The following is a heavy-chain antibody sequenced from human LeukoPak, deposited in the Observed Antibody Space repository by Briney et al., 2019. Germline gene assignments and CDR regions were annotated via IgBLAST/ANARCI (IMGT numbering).Heavy chain of an antibody. Sequence: GGSLRLSCAASGFTFSSYGMHWVRQAPGKGLEWVAVISYDGSNKYYADSVKGRFTISRDNSKDTLYLQMNSLRAEDAAVYYCAKAHCSGGSCYYILDYFDYWGQGTLVTVSS. CDR2: ISYDGSNK. CDR3: AKAHCSGGSCYYILDYFDY. J-gene: IGHJ4*02. V-gene: IGHV3-30*18. CDR1: GFTFSSYG. D-gene: IGHD2-15*01.